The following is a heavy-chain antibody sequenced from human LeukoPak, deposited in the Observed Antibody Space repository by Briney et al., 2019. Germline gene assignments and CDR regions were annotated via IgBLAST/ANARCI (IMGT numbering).Heavy chain of an antibody. D-gene: IGHD3-3*01. V-gene: IGHV4-59*01. Sequence: SETLSLTCTVSGGSISSYYWSWVRQPPGKGLEWVGYIYYSGSTNYNPSLKSRVTISVDTSNNQFSLMLSSVTAADTAVYYCARDQGRVTIFGVVPYGMDVWGQGTTVTVSS. CDR3: ARDQGRVTIFGVVPYGMDV. CDR1: GGSISSYY. J-gene: IGHJ6*02. CDR2: IYYSGST.